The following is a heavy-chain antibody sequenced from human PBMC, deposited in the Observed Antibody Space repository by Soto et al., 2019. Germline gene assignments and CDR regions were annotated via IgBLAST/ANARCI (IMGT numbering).Heavy chain of an antibody. V-gene: IGHV4-59*01. CDR2: IYYSGST. CDR3: ARDSHSPLGYHYYYGMDV. J-gene: IGHJ6*02. CDR1: GGSISSYY. Sequence: PSETLSLTCTVSGGSISSYYWSWIRQPPGKGLEWIGYIYYSGSTNYNPSLKSRVTISVDTSKNQFSLKLSSVTAADTAVYYCARDSHSPLGYHYYYGMDVWGQGTTVTVSS.